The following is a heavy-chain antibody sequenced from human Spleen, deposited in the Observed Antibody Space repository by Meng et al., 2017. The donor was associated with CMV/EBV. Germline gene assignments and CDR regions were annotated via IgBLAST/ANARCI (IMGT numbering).Heavy chain of an antibody. CDR1: GYTFTNYG. J-gene: IGHJ4*02. V-gene: IGHV1-18*01. CDR2: ISPYNGHT. D-gene: IGHD6-13*01. CDR3: ARGSPWGYSSSWYFDF. Sequence: SVKVSCKTFGYTFTNYGINWVRQVPGQGFEWMGRISPYNGHTNYAQNLQGRVTITTDTSTTTAYMELKSLRSDDTAVYFCARGSPWGYSSSWYFDFWGQGTLVTVSS.